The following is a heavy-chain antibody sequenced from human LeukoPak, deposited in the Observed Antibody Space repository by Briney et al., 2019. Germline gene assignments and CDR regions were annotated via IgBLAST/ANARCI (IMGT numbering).Heavy chain of an antibody. D-gene: IGHD3-9*01. CDR3: AREGAWGDILTGYYWDDAFDI. J-gene: IGHJ3*02. Sequence: SETLSLTCAVYGGSFSGYYWSWIRQPPGKGLEWIGEINHSGSTNYNPSLKSRVTISVDTSKNQFSLKLSSVTAADTAVYYCAREGAWGDILTGYYWDDAFDIWGQGTMVTVSS. CDR1: GGSFSGYY. V-gene: IGHV4-34*01. CDR2: INHSGST.